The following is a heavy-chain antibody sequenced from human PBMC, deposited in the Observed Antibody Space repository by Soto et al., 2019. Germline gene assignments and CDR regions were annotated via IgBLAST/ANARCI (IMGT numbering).Heavy chain of an antibody. V-gene: IGHV3-30*18. D-gene: IGHD3-10*01. CDR2: ISNDGSEK. CDR3: AKSYYYGSCYYYYGMDV. CDR1: GFTFWTYG. Sequence: PGGSLRLSCAASGFTFWTYGMHWVRQAPGKGLQWVAVISNDGSEKYFADSVKGRFAISRDNSKNKVFLQMNSLRAEDTAVYYCAKSYYYGSCYYYYGMDVWGEGTTVTVSA. J-gene: IGHJ6*04.